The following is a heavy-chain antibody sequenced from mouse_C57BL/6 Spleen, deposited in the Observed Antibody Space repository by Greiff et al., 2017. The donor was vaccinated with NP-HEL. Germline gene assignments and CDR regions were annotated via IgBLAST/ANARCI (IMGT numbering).Heavy chain of an antibody. CDR3: TTIYYDYGGGPFAY. CDR1: GFNIKDYY. V-gene: IGHV14-1*01. CDR2: IDPEDGDT. Sequence: VQLQQSGAELVRPGASVKLSCTASGFNIKDYYMHWVKQRPEQGLEWIGRIDPEDGDTEYAPKFPGKATMTADTSSNTAYLQLSSLTSEDTAVYYCTTIYYDYGGGPFAYWGQGTLVTVSA. J-gene: IGHJ3*01. D-gene: IGHD2-4*01.